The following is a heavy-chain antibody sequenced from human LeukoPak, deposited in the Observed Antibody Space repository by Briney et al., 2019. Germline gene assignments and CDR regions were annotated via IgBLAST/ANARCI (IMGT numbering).Heavy chain of an antibody. D-gene: IGHD2/OR15-2a*01. J-gene: IGHJ3*02. CDR1: GFTLDDYG. CDR2: INCNGGST. CDR3: AREGNPDAFDI. Sequence: PGGSLRLSCAASGFTLDDYGMSWVRQAPGKGLEWVYGINCNGGSTGYADSVMAGVTISRDNAKNSLYLQMNSLRVEYTALYYCAREGNPDAFDIWGQGTMVTVSS. V-gene: IGHV3-20*04.